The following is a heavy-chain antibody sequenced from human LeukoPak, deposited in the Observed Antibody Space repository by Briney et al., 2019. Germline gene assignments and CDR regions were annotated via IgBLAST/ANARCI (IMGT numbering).Heavy chain of an antibody. CDR2: IYYTVST. CDR1: GGSISSYY. CDR3: ARARRPGYSSSWYYFDY. V-gene: IGHV4-59*01. Sequence: SETLSLTCTVSGGSISSYYWSWIRQPPGKGLEWIGYIYYTVSTNYNPSLMSRVTISVDTSNNDFSLKLSSVTATDTAVDYCARARRPGYSSSWYYFDYWGQGTLVTVSS. J-gene: IGHJ4*02. D-gene: IGHD6-13*01.